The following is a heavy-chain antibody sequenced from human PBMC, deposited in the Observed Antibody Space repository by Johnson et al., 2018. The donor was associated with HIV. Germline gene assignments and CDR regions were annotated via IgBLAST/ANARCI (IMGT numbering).Heavy chain of an antibody. CDR3: ARSRGGGDYAPEAFDI. Sequence: MLLVESGGGLVKPGGSLRLSCAASGFTFSSSWMNWVRQAPGKGLEWVANIKQDGSQKSYVDSVKGRFTISRDNVKNSLYLQMNSLRAEDTALYYCARSRGGGDYAPEAFDIWGQGTMVTVSS. V-gene: IGHV3-7*05. CDR1: GFTFSSSW. J-gene: IGHJ3*02. CDR2: IKQDGSQK. D-gene: IGHD4-17*01.